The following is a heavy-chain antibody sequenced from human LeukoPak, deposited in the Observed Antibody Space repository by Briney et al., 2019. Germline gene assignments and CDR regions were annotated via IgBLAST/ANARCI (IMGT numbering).Heavy chain of an antibody. CDR1: GGTFSSYA. CDR2: IIPIFGTA. J-gene: IGHJ5*02. V-gene: IGHV1-69*01. CDR3: ARARWDSAVAATFPGLGWFDP. Sequence: GASLKVSCKASGGTFSSYAISWVRQAPGQGLEWMGGIIPIFGTANYAQKFQGRVTITADESTSTAYMELSSLRSEDTAVYYCARARWDSAVAATFPGLGWFDPWGQGTLATVSS. D-gene: IGHD2-15*01.